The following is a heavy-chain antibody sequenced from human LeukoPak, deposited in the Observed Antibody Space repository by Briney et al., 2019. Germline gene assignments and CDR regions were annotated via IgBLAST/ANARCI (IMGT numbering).Heavy chain of an antibody. CDR1: GGSISSSRDY. V-gene: IGHV4-39*01. D-gene: IGHD3-10*01. Sequence: SETLSLTCTVSGGSISSSRDYWDWIRQPPGKGLEWIGSISYTGITYYNPSLKSRVTISVDTSKSQFSLKLSSVTAADTAVYYCARNPYYYDSGSYYNSAFDIWGQGTLVTVSS. CDR2: ISYTGIT. J-gene: IGHJ3*02. CDR3: ARNPYYYDSGSYYNSAFDI.